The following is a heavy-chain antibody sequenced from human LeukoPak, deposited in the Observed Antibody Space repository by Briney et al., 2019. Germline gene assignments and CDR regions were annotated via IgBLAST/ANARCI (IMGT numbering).Heavy chain of an antibody. CDR3: ARGERGVPAVMA. Sequence: SETLSLTCTVSGGSISSYYWSWIRQPPGKGLEWIGYIYYSGSTNYNPSLKSRVTISVDTSKNQFSLKLSSVTAADTAVYYCARGERGVPAVMAWGQGTLVTVSS. CDR2: IYYSGST. V-gene: IGHV4-59*01. CDR1: GGSISSYY. J-gene: IGHJ5*02. D-gene: IGHD2-2*01.